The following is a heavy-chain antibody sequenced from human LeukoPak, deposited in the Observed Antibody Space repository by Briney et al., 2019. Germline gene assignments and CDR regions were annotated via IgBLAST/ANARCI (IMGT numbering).Heavy chain of an antibody. D-gene: IGHD2-8*01. CDR1: GFTFRIYA. V-gene: IGHV3-64*01. Sequence: GGSLRLSCAASGFTFRIYAMHWVRQAPGKGLEYVSAISNNGGSTYYANSVNGRFTISRDNSKNKLYLQMGSLRVEDMAVYYCVRATNGAYDSWGQGTLVTVSS. CDR3: VRATNGAYDS. J-gene: IGHJ4*02. CDR2: ISNNGGST.